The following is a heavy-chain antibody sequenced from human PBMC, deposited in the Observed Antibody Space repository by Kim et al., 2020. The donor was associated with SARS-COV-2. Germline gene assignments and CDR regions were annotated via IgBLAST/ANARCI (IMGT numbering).Heavy chain of an antibody. CDR3: ASTVVGGGETYFDY. V-gene: IGHV4-59*01. Sequence: NPSLKTRVARSVDTSKNQFSLTLSSVTAADTAVYYCASTVVGGGETYFDYWGQGTLVTVSS. J-gene: IGHJ4*02. D-gene: IGHD2-15*01.